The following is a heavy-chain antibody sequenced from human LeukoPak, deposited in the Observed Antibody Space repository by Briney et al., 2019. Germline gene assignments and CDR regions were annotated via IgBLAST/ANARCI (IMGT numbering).Heavy chain of an antibody. CDR1: GYTFTSYD. Sequence: ASVKVSCKASGYTFTSYDINWVRQATGQGLEWMGWMNPNSGTTGYAQKFQGRVTMTRNTSISTAYMELSSLRSEDTAVYYCASGREYCSSTSCWGYYMDVWGKGTTVTISS. V-gene: IGHV1-8*01. J-gene: IGHJ6*03. CDR3: ASGREYCSSTSCWGYYMDV. D-gene: IGHD2-2*01. CDR2: MNPNSGTT.